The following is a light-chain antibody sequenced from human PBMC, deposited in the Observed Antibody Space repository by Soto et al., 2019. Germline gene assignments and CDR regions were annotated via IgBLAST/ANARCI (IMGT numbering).Light chain of an antibody. CDR2: GAS. CDR3: QQYGDWPGA. Sequence: EIVMTQSPATLSVSLWARATLSCRASQSVSSNLAWYQLKPGQAPRLLIYGASTRATGIPARFSGSGSGTEFSLTISSLQSEDFAVYSCQQYGDWPGAFGGGTKVDIK. V-gene: IGKV3D-15*01. J-gene: IGKJ4*01. CDR1: QSVSSN.